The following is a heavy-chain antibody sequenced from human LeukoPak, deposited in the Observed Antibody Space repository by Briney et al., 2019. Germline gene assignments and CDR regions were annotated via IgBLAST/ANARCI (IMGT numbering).Heavy chain of an antibody. Sequence: ASVKVSCKASGYTFTSYDINWVRQATGQGLEWMGWMNPNSGNTGYAQKFQGRVTMTRNTSISTAYMELSSLRSEDTAVYYCARERVYHGSGGGLTETLLYYHYGMDVWGQGTTVTVSS. CDR2: MNPNSGNT. V-gene: IGHV1-8*01. D-gene: IGHD3-10*01. CDR3: ARERVYHGSGGGLTETLLYYHYGMDV. J-gene: IGHJ6*02. CDR1: GYTFTSYD.